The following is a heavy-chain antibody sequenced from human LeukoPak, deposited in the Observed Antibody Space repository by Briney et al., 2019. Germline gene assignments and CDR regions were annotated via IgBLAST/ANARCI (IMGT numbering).Heavy chain of an antibody. J-gene: IGHJ6*04. Sequence: SVKVSCKASGGTFSSYTISWVRQAPGKGLEWIGRIIPILGIANYAQNFQGRVTITADKSTSTAYMELSSLRSEDTAVYYCARSTRSVLDVWGKGTTVTVSS. CDR3: ARSTRSVLDV. CDR1: GGTFSSYT. CDR2: IIPILGIA. D-gene: IGHD6-19*01. V-gene: IGHV1-69*02.